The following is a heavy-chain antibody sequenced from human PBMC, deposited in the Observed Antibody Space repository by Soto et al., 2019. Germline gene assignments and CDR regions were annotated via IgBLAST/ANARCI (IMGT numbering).Heavy chain of an antibody. CDR2: IWSDGSNE. Sequence: QAQLVESGGGVVQPGRSLRLSCAASGFTFSSHGMHWVRQAPGKGLEWVAVIWSDGSNEYYADSVKGRFTISRDNSKNTLYMQMRSLKVEDTAVYYCATDYSSTGYGLVYWGQGALVTVSS. D-gene: IGHD2-2*01. CDR1: GFTFSSHG. J-gene: IGHJ4*02. CDR3: ATDYSSTGYGLVY. V-gene: IGHV3-33*01.